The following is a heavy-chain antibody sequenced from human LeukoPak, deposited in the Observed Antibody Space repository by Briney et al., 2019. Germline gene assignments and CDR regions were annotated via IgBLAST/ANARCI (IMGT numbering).Heavy chain of an antibody. Sequence: ASVKVSCKASGYTFTGYYMHWVRQATGQGLEWMGWMNPNSGNTGYAQKFQGRVTMTRNTSISTAYMELSSLRSEDTAVYYCARGEYYGSGSYYNVDYWGQGTLVTVSS. V-gene: IGHV1-8*02. J-gene: IGHJ4*02. CDR1: GYTFTGYY. CDR2: MNPNSGNT. D-gene: IGHD3-10*01. CDR3: ARGEYYGSGSYYNVDY.